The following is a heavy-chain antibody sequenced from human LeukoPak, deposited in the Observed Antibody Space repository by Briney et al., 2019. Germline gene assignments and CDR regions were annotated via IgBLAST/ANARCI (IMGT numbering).Heavy chain of an antibody. CDR1: AYTFTGYY. CDR3: ARSPHILTGENFDY. Sequence: ASVKVSCKASAYTFTGYYMHWVRQAPGQGLEWMGWINLKSGGTDYAQKFQGRVTMTRDTSISTAYMELSRLRSDDTAVYYCARSPHILTGENFDYWGQGTLVTVSS. CDR2: INLKSGGT. J-gene: IGHJ4*02. D-gene: IGHD3-9*01. V-gene: IGHV1-2*02.